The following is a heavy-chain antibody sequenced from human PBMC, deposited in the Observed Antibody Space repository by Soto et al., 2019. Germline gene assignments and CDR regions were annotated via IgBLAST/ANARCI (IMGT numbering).Heavy chain of an antibody. Sequence: ASVKVSCQASGYTFTGYYMHWVRQAPGQGLEWMGWINPNSGGTNYAQKFQGWVTMTRDTSISTAYMELSRLRSDDTAVYYCARAPYCSGGSCPVGGDYWGQGTLVTVSS. D-gene: IGHD2-15*01. CDR2: INPNSGGT. CDR1: GYTFTGYY. CDR3: ARAPYCSGGSCPVGGDY. J-gene: IGHJ4*02. V-gene: IGHV1-2*04.